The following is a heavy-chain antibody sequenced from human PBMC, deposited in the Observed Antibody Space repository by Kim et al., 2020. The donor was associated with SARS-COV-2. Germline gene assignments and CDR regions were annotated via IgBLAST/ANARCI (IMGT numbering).Heavy chain of an antibody. CDR3: ARGLRWLGPFDI. CDR2: IYYSGST. Sequence: SETLSLTCTVSGGSISSYYWSWIRQPPGKGLEWIGYIYYSGSTNYNPSLKSRVTISVDTSKNQFSLKLSSVTAADTAVYYCARGLRWLGPFDIWGQGTMVTVSS. CDR1: GGSISSYY. J-gene: IGHJ3*02. V-gene: IGHV4-59*08. D-gene: IGHD4-17*01.